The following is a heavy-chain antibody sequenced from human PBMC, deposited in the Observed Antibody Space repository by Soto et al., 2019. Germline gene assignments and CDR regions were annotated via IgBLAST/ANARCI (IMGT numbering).Heavy chain of an antibody. CDR3: ARDWSLGYSSSWYPDY. CDR2: INPNSGGT. CDR1: GGTFSSYA. J-gene: IGHJ4*02. D-gene: IGHD6-13*01. Sequence: ASVKVSCKASGGTFSSYAISWVRQAPGQGLEWMGWINPNSGGTNYAQKFQGRVTMTRDTSISTAYMELSRLRSDDTAVYYCARDWSLGYSSSWYPDYWGQGTLVTVSS. V-gene: IGHV1-2*02.